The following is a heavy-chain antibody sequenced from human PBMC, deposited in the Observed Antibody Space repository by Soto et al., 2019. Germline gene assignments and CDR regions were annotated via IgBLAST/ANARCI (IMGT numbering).Heavy chain of an antibody. V-gene: IGHV3-23*01. D-gene: IGHD1-26*01. Sequence: EVQLLESGGGLVQPGGSLRLSCAASGFTFSSYAMRWVRQAPVKGLEWVSAISGSGGSTYYADSVKGRFTISRDNSKSTLYLQMNSLRAEDTAVYYCARRGSGSYYDYCGQGTLVTVSS. CDR3: ARRGSGSYYDY. J-gene: IGHJ4*02. CDR2: ISGSGGST. CDR1: GFTFSSYA.